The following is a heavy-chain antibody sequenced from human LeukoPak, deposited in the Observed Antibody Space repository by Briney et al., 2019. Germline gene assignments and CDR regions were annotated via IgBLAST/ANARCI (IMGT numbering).Heavy chain of an antibody. Sequence: SQTLSLTCAISGDSVSSNSAAWNRIRQSPSRGLEWLGRTYYRSKWYNDYAVSVKSRITINPDTSKNQFSLQLNSVTPEDTAVYYCARGETFRGVIISSWFDPWGQGTLVTVSS. CDR2: TYYRSKWYN. CDR3: ARGETFRGVIISSWFDP. V-gene: IGHV6-1*01. CDR1: GDSVSSNSAA. D-gene: IGHD3-10*01. J-gene: IGHJ5*02.